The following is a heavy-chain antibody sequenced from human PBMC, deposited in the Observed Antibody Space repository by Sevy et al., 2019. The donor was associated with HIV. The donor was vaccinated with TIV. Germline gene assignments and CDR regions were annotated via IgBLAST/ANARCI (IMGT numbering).Heavy chain of an antibody. V-gene: IGHV3-23*01. Sequence: GGSLRLSCAVSGFSFDSYGMTWVRQAPGKGLEWVSGISGSGSRTYYADSVKGRFIISRDNSKNTLDLQMNSLRSEDTGKYYCAKWGGGHYDPDEIGYYFYYYNMDVWGKGTTVTVSS. CDR1: GFSFDSYG. CDR2: ISGSGSRT. D-gene: IGHD3-22*01. CDR3: AKWGGGHYDPDEIGYYFYYYNMDV. J-gene: IGHJ6*03.